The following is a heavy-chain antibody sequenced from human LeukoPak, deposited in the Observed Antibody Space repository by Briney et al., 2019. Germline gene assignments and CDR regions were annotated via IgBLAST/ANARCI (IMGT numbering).Heavy chain of an antibody. D-gene: IGHD3-16*01. V-gene: IGHV4-30-2*01. CDR3: ARGSSWGEHA. J-gene: IGHJ5*02. CDR2: INHSGST. Sequence: SETLSLTCAVSGGSISSGGYSWSWIRQPPGKGLEWIGEINHSGSTNYNPSLKSRVTISVDRSMNQFSMKLTSVTGADTAVYYCARGSSWGEHAWGQGILVTVSS. CDR1: GGSISSGGYS.